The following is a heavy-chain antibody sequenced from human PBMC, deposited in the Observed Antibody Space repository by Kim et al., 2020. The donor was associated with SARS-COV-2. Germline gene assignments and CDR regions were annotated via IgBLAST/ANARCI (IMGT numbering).Heavy chain of an antibody. CDR2: ISITDGTT. Sequence: GGSLRLSCSGSGFAFNNFEFNWVRQAPGGGLDWISYISITDGTTYYADSVKGRFIISRDKARSSLSLQMDSLRVEDTGIYYCVREIYYDYIWGTHRYYYMDVWGKGTTVTVSS. V-gene: IGHV3-48*03. D-gene: IGHD3-16*02. CDR3: VREIYYDYIWGTHRYYYMDV. J-gene: IGHJ6*03. CDR1: GFAFNNFE.